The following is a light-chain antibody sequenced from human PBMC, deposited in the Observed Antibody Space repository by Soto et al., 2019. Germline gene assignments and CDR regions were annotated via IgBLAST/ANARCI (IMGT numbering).Light chain of an antibody. V-gene: IGKV3-20*01. CDR1: QSVSNNY. CDR3: QQYGSSSIT. CDR2: GAS. J-gene: IGKJ5*01. Sequence: EIVLTQSPCTLSLSPGERATLSCRASQSVSNNYLAWYQQKPGQAPRLLIYGASNRATGIPDRFSGSGSGTDFTLTISRLEPEDFAVYYCQQYGSSSITFGQGTRLEIK.